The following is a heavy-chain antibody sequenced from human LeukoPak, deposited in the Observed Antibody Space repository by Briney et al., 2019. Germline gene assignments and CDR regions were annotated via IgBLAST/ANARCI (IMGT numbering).Heavy chain of an antibody. J-gene: IGHJ4*02. Sequence: SLRLSPAASGFSFDTYAMNWVRYAPGQGLEWGALIWYDGSHKPSTNSVRGQYTLSRDNSKYSGYLQMHKLRPDDTAVYYWAREIFGLGSYPDFWGQGTLVTVSS. CDR1: GFSFDTYA. CDR3: AREIFGLGSYPDF. CDR2: IWYDGSHK. V-gene: IGHV3-33*01. D-gene: IGHD3-10*01.